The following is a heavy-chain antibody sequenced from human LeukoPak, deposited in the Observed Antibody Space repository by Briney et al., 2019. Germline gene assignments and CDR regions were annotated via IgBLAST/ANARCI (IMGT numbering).Heavy chain of an antibody. CDR1: GFTFDDYA. V-gene: IGHV3-9*01. J-gene: IGHJ4*02. CDR3: AKGLDSGSYYVFDY. D-gene: IGHD1-26*01. Sequence: GRSLRLSCAASGFTFDDYAMHWVRHAPGKGLEWVSGISWNSGSIGYADSVKGRFTISRDNAKNSLYLQMNSLRAEDTALYYCAKGLDSGSYYVFDYWGQGTLVTVSS. CDR2: ISWNSGSI.